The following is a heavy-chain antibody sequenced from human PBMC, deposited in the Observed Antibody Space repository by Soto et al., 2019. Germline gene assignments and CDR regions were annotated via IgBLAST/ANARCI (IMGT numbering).Heavy chain of an antibody. V-gene: IGHV3-21*06. Sequence: PGGSLRLSCAASGFTFTRYSMNWVRQAPGKGLEWVSSISSTTNYIYYGDSMKGRFTISRDNVKNSLYLEIHSLRAEDTAVYYCARESEDLTSNFDYWGQGTLVTVSS. CDR2: ISSTTNYI. CDR1: GFTFTRYS. CDR3: ARESEDLTSNFDY. J-gene: IGHJ4*02.